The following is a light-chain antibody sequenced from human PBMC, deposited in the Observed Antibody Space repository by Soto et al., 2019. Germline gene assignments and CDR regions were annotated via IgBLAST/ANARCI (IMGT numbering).Light chain of an antibody. Sequence: QSVLTQPPSVSGAPGQRVTISCTGSSSNIGAGYDVHWYQQLPGTAPKLLIYDNSNRPSGVPDRFSGSKSGTSASLAITGLQAEDEADYYCQSYDSSLSGVVFSGGTKLTVL. CDR2: DNS. CDR3: QSYDSSLSGVV. J-gene: IGLJ2*01. V-gene: IGLV1-40*01. CDR1: SSNIGAGYD.